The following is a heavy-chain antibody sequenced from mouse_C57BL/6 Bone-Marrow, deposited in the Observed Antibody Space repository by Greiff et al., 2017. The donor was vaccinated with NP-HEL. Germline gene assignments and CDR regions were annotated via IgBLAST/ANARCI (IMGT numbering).Heavy chain of an antibody. J-gene: IGHJ4*01. CDR1: GFNIKDDY. Sequence: EVNVVESGAELVRPGASVKLSCTASGFNIKDDYMHWVKQRPEQGLEWIGWIDPENGDTEYASKFQGKATITADTSSNTAYLQLSSLTSEDTAVYYCTIYYYGSMDYWGQGTSVTVSS. CDR3: TIYYYGSMDY. V-gene: IGHV14-4*01. CDR2: IDPENGDT. D-gene: IGHD1-1*01.